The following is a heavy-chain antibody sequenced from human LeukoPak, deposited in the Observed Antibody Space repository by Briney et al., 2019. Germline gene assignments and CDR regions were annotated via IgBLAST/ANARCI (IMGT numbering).Heavy chain of an antibody. CDR2: IYYSGAT. CDR1: GGSITNYY. V-gene: IGHV4-59*08. D-gene: IGHD3-22*01. J-gene: IGHJ3*02. CDR3: ARNLFDYDKIGQYDAFDI. Sequence: PSETLSLTCTVSGGSITNYYWSWIRQPPGKGPEGAGYIYYSGATNYNPSLKGRVTISVDTSKNQLSLKLSSVTAADTAVYYCARNLFDYDKIGQYDAFDIWGRGTMVTVYS.